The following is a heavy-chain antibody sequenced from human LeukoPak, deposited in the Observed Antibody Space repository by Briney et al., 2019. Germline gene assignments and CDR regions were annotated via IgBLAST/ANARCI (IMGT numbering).Heavy chain of an antibody. V-gene: IGHV4-59*01. J-gene: IGHJ4*02. Sequence: SETLSLTCTVSGGSISSYYWSWIRQPPGKGLEWIGYIYYSGSTNYNPSLKSRVTISVDTSKNQFSLKLSSVTAADTAVYYCARNGGNSLFDYWGQGPWSPSPQ. CDR3: ARNGGNSLFDY. D-gene: IGHD4-23*01. CDR1: GGSISSYY. CDR2: IYYSGST.